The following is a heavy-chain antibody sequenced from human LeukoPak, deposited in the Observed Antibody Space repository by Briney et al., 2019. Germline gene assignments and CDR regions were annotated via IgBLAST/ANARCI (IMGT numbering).Heavy chain of an antibody. CDR3: ARVIGSYGDSAY. D-gene: IGHD3-16*01. CDR1: GFTFSSYS. J-gene: IGHJ4*02. CDR2: ISSTSSAI. V-gene: IGHV3-48*04. Sequence: GGSLRLSCAASGFTFSSYSMNWVRQAPGKGLEWLSYISSTSSAIYYADSLKGRFTISRVNAKNSLYLQMDSLRAEYTAVYYCARVIGSYGDSAYWGQGTLVTVSS.